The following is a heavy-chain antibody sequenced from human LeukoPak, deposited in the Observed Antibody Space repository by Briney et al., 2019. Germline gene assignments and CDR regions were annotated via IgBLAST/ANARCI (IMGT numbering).Heavy chain of an antibody. J-gene: IGHJ4*02. CDR3: ARGTAMGAYYDY. D-gene: IGHD5-18*01. V-gene: IGHV1-2*02. Sequence: ASVKVSCKASGYTFTGYYMHCVRQGPGQGLEWMGWINPNSGGTNYAQKFQGRVTMTRDTSISTAYMELSRLRSDDTAVYYCARGTAMGAYYDYWGQGTLVTVSS. CDR1: GYTFTGYY. CDR2: INPNSGGT.